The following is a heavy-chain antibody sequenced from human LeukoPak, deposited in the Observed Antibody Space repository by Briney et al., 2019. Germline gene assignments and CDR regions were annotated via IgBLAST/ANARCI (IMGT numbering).Heavy chain of an antibody. D-gene: IGHD2-2*01. CDR1: GGSISSYY. Sequence: SETLSLTCTVSGGSISSYYWSWIRQPPGKGLEWIGYIYYSGSTNYNPSLKSRVTISVDTSKNQFSLKLSSVTAADTAVYYCARGADIVVVPAEVGMDVWGQGTTVTVSS. CDR2: IYYSGST. V-gene: IGHV4-59*01. CDR3: ARGADIVVVPAEVGMDV. J-gene: IGHJ6*02.